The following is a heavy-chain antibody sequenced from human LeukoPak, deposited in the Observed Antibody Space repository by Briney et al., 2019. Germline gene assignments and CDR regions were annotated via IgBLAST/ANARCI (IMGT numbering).Heavy chain of an antibody. CDR2: ISAYNGNT. CDR3: AKDFDVLRYFDWLFTSFDY. V-gene: IGHV1-18*01. D-gene: IGHD3-9*01. CDR1: GYTFTSYG. Sequence: WASVKVSCKASGYTFTSYGISWVRQAPGQGLEWMGWISAYNGNTNYAQKLQGRVTMTTDTSTSTAYMELRSLRSDDTAVYYCAKDFDVLRYFDWLFTSFDYWGQGTLVTVSS. J-gene: IGHJ4*02.